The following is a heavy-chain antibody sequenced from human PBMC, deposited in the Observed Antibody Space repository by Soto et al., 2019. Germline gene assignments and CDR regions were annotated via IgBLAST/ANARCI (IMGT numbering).Heavy chain of an antibody. Sequence: SETLSLTCTVSGGSISSSSYYWGWIRQPPGKGLEWIGSIYYSGSTYYNPSLKSRVTISVDTSKNQFSLKLSSVTAADTAVYYCARHYYYYDSSGYPSFFYFDYWGQGTLVTVSS. J-gene: IGHJ4*02. V-gene: IGHV4-39*01. CDR3: ARHYYYYDSSGYPSFFYFDY. CDR2: IYYSGST. CDR1: GGSISSSSYY. D-gene: IGHD3-22*01.